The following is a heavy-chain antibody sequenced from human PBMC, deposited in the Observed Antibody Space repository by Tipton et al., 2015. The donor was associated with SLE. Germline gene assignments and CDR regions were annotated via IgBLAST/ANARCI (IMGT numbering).Heavy chain of an antibody. V-gene: IGHV1-18*01. CDR1: GYTFTSYG. Sequence: QVQLVQSGAEVKKPGASVKVSCKASGYTFTSYGISWVRQAPGQGLEWMGWISGYNGDTHYAQKLQGRVTMTTDTSTGTAYMELRSLRSDDTAVYYCARAIVVVPGHYYMDVWGKGTTVTISS. CDR2: ISGYNGDT. CDR3: ARAIVVVPGHYYMDV. D-gene: IGHD2-2*01. J-gene: IGHJ6*03.